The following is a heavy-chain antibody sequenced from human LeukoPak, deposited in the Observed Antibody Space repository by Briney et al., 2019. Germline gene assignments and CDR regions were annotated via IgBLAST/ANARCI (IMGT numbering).Heavy chain of an antibody. D-gene: IGHD4-23*01. J-gene: IGHJ5*02. CDR2: INHSGST. Sequence: SETLSLTCAVYAGSFSGYYWSWIRQPPGKGLEWIGEINHSGSTNYNPSLKSRVTISVDTSKNQFSLKLSSVTAADTAVYYCARGLYGGNSGGGWFDPWGQGTLVTVSS. CDR3: ARGLYGGNSGGGWFDP. V-gene: IGHV4-34*01. CDR1: AGSFSGYY.